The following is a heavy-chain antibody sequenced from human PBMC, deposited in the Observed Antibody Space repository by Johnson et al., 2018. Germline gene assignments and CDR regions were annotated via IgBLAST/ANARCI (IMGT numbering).Heavy chain of an antibody. V-gene: IGHV3-64*01. D-gene: IGHD3-22*01. CDR2: ISSNGGST. CDR3: ARSRFDYYDSSGYEGVGAFDI. CDR1: GFTFSSYA. Sequence: VQLVESGGGLVQPGGSLRLSCAASGFTFSSYAMHWVRQAPGKGLEYVSAISSNGGSTYYANSVKGRFTISRDNSKNTLYLQMGSLRAEDMAVYYCARSRFDYYDSSGYEGVGAFDIWGQGTMVTVSS. J-gene: IGHJ3*02.